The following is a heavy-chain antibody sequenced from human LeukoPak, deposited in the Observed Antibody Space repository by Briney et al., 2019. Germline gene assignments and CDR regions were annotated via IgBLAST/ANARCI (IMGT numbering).Heavy chain of an antibody. CDR1: GGSISSYY. Sequence: SETLPLTCTVSGGSISSYYWGWIRQPPGKGLEWIGYIYYSGSTNYNPSLKSRVTISVDTSKNQFSLKLSSVTAADTAVYYCARSGWELLEAFDIWGQGTMVTVSS. CDR3: ARSGWELLEAFDI. V-gene: IGHV4-59*01. CDR2: IYYSGST. J-gene: IGHJ3*02. D-gene: IGHD1-26*01.